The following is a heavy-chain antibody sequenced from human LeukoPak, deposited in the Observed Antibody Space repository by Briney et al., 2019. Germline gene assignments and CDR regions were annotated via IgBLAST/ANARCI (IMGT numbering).Heavy chain of an antibody. CDR2: IYYSGST. J-gene: IGHJ4*02. V-gene: IGHV4-39*07. Sequence: SLETLSLTCTVSGGSISSSLYYWGWIRQPPGKGLEWIGSIYYSGSTYYSSSLKSRVTISVDTSKNQFSLKLSSVTAADTAVYYCARGARAGYNLEPFDYWGQGTLVTVSS. CDR3: ARGARAGYNLEPFDY. D-gene: IGHD5-24*01. CDR1: GGSISSSLYY.